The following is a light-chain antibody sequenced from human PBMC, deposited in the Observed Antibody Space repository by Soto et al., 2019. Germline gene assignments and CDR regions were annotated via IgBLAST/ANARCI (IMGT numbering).Light chain of an antibody. J-gene: IGLJ1*01. CDR3: ATWDDSRNGYV. Sequence: QSVLAQPPSASGTPGQRVTISASGSSSNIGSNPVSWYQQRPGTAPKLLIYDNDERPSGVPVRFSGPKSATSASLAISGLQSEDEGDYYCATWDDSRNGYVFGPGTKVTVL. CDR2: DND. CDR1: SSNIGSNP. V-gene: IGLV1-44*01.